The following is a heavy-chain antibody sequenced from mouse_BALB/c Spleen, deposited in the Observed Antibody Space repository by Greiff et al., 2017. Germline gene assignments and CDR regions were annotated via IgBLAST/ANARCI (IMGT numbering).Heavy chain of an antibody. Sequence: VQLQESGPGLVAPSQSLSITCTVSGFSLTSYGVHWVRQPPGKGLEWLGVIWAGGSTNYNSALMSRLSISKDNSKSQVFLKMNSLQTDDTAMYYCAREGTTVVGAMDYWGQGTSVTVSS. CDR3: AREGTTVVGAMDY. CDR1: GFSLTSYG. V-gene: IGHV2-9*02. D-gene: IGHD1-1*01. J-gene: IGHJ4*01. CDR2: IWAGGST.